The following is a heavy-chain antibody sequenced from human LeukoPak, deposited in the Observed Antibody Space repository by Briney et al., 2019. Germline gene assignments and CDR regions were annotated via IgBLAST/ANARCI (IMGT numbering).Heavy chain of an antibody. J-gene: IGHJ5*02. D-gene: IGHD6-19*01. CDR1: GGSISSYY. V-gene: IGHV4-59*01. Sequence: SETLSLTCTVSGGSISSYYWSWIQQPPGKGLEWIGYIYYSGSTNYNPSLKSRVTISVDTSKNQFSLKLSSVTAADTAVYYCATWRGGSGWYHWFDPWGQGTLVTVSS. CDR2: IYYSGST. CDR3: ATWRGGSGWYHWFDP.